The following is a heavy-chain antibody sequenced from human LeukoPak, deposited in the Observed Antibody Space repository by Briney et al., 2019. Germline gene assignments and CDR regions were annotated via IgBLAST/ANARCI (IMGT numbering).Heavy chain of an antibody. CDR3: AREALGGALDY. J-gene: IGHJ4*02. CDR1: GYTFTSYY. CDR2: ISPSGGST. D-gene: IGHD3-16*01. Sequence: ASVKVSCKASGYTFTSYYMHWVRQAPGQGLEWMGIISPSGGSTSYAQKFQGRVTMTRDTSTSTVYMELSSLRSEDTAVYYCAREALGGALDYWGQGTLVTVSS. V-gene: IGHV1-46*01.